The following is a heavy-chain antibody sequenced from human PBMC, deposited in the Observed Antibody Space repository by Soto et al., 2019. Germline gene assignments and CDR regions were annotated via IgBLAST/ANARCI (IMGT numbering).Heavy chain of an antibody. J-gene: IGHJ6*03. CDR3: AGERGWAYMDV. CDR2: IKTDGSST. D-gene: IGHD5-12*01. V-gene: IGHV3-74*01. CDR1: GFTFSSYW. Sequence: GGSLRLSCAASGFTFSSYWMHWVRQAPGKGLVGVSRIKTDGSSTSYADSVKGRFTISRDNAKNTLYLQMNSLRAEDTAVYYCAGERGWAYMDVWGKGTTVTVSS.